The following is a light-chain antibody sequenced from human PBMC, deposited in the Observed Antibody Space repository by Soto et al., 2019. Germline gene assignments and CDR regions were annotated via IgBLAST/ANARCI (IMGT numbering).Light chain of an antibody. CDR3: QQSYSTPLT. J-gene: IGKJ4*01. Sequence: IQMTQSPSSLSVSVGDRVTITCRASQDIRNDLGWYQQKPGKAPKLLIYGTSNLQSGVPSRFSGSGSGTDFTLTISSLQPEDFATYYCQQSYSTPLTFGGGTKVDIK. CDR2: GTS. V-gene: IGKV1-39*01. CDR1: QDIRND.